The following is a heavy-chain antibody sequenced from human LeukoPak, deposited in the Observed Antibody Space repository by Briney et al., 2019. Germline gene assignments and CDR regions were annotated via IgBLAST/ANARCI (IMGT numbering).Heavy chain of an antibody. CDR3: ATIRAGYSSSWYGYWDY. CDR2: IIPIFGTA. D-gene: IGHD6-13*01. J-gene: IGHJ4*02. V-gene: IGHV1-69*13. CDR1: GGTFSRYA. Sequence: GASVKVSCKASGGTFSRYAISWVRQAPGQGLEWMGGIIPIFGTANYAQKFQGRVTITAAESTSTAYMELSSLSSEDTAVYYCATIRAGYSSSWYGYWDYWGQGTLVTVSS.